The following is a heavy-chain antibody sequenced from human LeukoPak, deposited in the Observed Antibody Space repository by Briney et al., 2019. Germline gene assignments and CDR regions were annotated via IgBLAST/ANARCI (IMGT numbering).Heavy chain of an antibody. D-gene: IGHD5-24*01. CDR1: GFTFSKHW. J-gene: IGHJ5*02. V-gene: IGHV3-7*01. Sequence: PGGSLRLSCAASGFTFSKHWMSWVRQAPGKGLEWVANIKQDGSEKYYVDSVKGRFTISRDNAKNSLYLQMNSLRAEDTAVYYCARDVATISNWFDPWGQGTLVTVSS. CDR3: ARDVATISNWFDP. CDR2: IKQDGSEK.